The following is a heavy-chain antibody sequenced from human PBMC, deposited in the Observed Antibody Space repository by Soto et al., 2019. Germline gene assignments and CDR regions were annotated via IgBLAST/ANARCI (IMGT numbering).Heavy chain of an antibody. CDR3: ARDGGALWDSSGYPFDY. CDR2: INSDGSST. V-gene: IGHV3-74*01. Sequence: EVQLVESGGGLVQPGGSLRLSCAASGFTFSSYWMHWVRQAPGKGLVWVSRINSDGSSTSYADSVKGRFTISRDNAKNTLYLQMNSLRAEDTAVYYCARDGGALWDSSGYPFDYWGQGTLVTVSS. CDR1: GFTFSSYW. D-gene: IGHD3-22*01. J-gene: IGHJ4*02.